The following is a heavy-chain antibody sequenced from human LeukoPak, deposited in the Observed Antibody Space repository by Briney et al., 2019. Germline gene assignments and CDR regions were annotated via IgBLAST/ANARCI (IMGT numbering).Heavy chain of an antibody. CDR2: ISYDGSNK. CDR1: GFTFSSYA. D-gene: IGHD1-26*01. CDR3: ARESPLGYSGSAFDI. J-gene: IGHJ3*02. Sequence: PGGSLRLSCAASGFTFSSYAMHWVRQAPGKGLEWVAVISYDGSNKYYADSVKGRFTISRDNSKNTLYLQMNSLRAEDTAVYYCARESPLGYSGSAFDIWGQGTMVTVSS. V-gene: IGHV3-30*04.